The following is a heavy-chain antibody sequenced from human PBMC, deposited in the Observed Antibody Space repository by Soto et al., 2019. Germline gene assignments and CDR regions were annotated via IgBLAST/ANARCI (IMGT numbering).Heavy chain of an antibody. D-gene: IGHD3-9*01. J-gene: IGHJ6*02. CDR1: GYTFTSYD. CDR2: INPNTGNT. V-gene: IGHV1-8*01. CDR3: ARGIRISFDCLLYYYYYLMDV. Sequence: ASVKVSCKASGYTFTSYDINWVGQASGQGLEWMGWINPNTGNTGYAQKFQGRVTMTRNTSISTAYMEVSSLRSEDTAVYYCARGIRISFDCLLYYYYYLMDVSGQGTTVTVSS.